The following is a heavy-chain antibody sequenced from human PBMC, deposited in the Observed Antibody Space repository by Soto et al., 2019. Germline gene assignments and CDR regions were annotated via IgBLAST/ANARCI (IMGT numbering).Heavy chain of an antibody. CDR3: ASTGYNWNYELVADD. CDR1: GGSISSGGYS. D-gene: IGHD1-7*01. J-gene: IGHJ4*02. Sequence: SETLFLTCAVSGGSISSGGYSWSWIRQPPGKGLEWIGYIYHSGSTYYNPSLKSRVTISVDRSKNQFSLKLSSVTAADTAVYYCASTGYNWNYELVADDWGQGTLVTVAS. CDR2: IYHSGST. V-gene: IGHV4-30-2*01.